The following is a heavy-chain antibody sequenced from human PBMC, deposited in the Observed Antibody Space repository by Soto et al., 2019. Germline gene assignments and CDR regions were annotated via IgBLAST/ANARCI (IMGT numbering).Heavy chain of an antibody. D-gene: IGHD5-18*01. CDR1: GYTFTSYD. J-gene: IGHJ3*02. CDR3: ARGAWIQLWNGDYAFDI. Sequence: ASVKVSCKASGYTFTSYDINWVRQATGQGLEWMGWMNPNSGNTGYAQKFQGRVTMTRNTSISTAYMELSSLRSEDTAVYYCARGAWIQLWNGDYAFDIWGQGTMVTVS. CDR2: MNPNSGNT. V-gene: IGHV1-8*01.